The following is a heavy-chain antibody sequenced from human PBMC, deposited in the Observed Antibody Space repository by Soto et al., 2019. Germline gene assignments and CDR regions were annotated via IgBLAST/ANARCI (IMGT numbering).Heavy chain of an antibody. D-gene: IGHD6-19*01. V-gene: IGHV1-18*01. CDR1: GYTFTSYG. Sequence: ASVKVSCKASGYTFTSYGISWVRQAPGQGLEWMGWISAYNGNTNYAQKLQGRVTMTTDTSTSTAYMELRSLRSDDTAVYYCARQTQWLSYNWFDPWGQGTLVTVSS. CDR3: ARQTQWLSYNWFDP. J-gene: IGHJ5*02. CDR2: ISAYNGNT.